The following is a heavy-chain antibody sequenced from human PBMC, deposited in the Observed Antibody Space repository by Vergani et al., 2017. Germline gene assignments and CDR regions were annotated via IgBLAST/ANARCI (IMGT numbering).Heavy chain of an antibody. D-gene: IGHD3-10*01. CDR2: IYYSGST. J-gene: IGHJ5*02. V-gene: IGHV4-31*03. CDR3: ARHYGSGSYYMGNWFDP. Sequence: QVQLQESGPGLVKPSQTLSLTCTVSGGSISSGGYYWSWIRQHPGKGLEWIGYIYYSGSTYYNPSLKSRVTMSVDTSKNQFSLKLSSVTAADTAVYYCARHYGSGSYYMGNWFDPWGQGTLVTVSS. CDR1: GGSISSGGYY.